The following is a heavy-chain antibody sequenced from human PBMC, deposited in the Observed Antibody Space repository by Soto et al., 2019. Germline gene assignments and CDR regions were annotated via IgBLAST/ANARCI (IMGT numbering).Heavy chain of an antibody. V-gene: IGHV4-30-4*01. CDR2: IYYSGGT. CDR1: GGSISSGDYY. J-gene: IGHJ5*02. Sequence: SETLSLTCTVSGGSISSGDYYWSWIRQPPGKGLEWIGYIYYSGGTYYNPSLKSRVTISVDTSKNQFSLRLSSVTAADTAVYYCARDGKPNSSVWFDPWGQGTLVTVSS. D-gene: IGHD6-19*01. CDR3: ARDGKPNSSVWFDP.